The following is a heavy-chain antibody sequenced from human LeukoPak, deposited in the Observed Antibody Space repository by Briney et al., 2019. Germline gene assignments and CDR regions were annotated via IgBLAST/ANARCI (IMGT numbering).Heavy chain of an antibody. D-gene: IGHD3/OR15-3a*01. V-gene: IGHV3-7*01. CDR3: ARDRWTGFDY. CDR2: IKQDGSEK. CDR1: GFTFSDYW. J-gene: IGHJ4*02. Sequence: GGSLRLSCAASGFTFSDYWMNWVRQAPGKGLEWVASIKQDGSEKYYVDSVKGRFTISRDNADNSLYLQMNSLRAEDTAVYYCARDRWTGFDYWGQGTLVTVSS.